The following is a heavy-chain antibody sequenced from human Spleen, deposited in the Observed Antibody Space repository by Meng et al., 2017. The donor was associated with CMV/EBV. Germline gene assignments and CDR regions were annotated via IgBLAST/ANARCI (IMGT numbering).Heavy chain of an antibody. CDR2: ISSSSST. V-gene: IGHV3-23*03. CDR3: AKYTSGWYDY. Sequence: LRLSCVASGFTFSTSAMSWVRQAPGKGLEWVSVISSSSSTNYADSVKGRFTISRDNSKNTLYLQMNSLSPEDTAVYYCAKYTSGWYDYWGQGTLVTVSS. CDR1: GFTFSTSA. J-gene: IGHJ4*02. D-gene: IGHD6-19*01.